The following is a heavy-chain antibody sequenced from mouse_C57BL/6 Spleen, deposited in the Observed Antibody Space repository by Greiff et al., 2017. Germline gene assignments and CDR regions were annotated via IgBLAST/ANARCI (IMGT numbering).Heavy chain of an antibody. Sequence: EVHLVESGGGLVKPGGSLKLSCAASGFTFSDYGMHWVRQAPEKGLEWVAYISSGSSTIYYADTVKGRFTITRDNAKNTMFLQITSLRSEDTAMYYCARGEMDWYFDVWGTGTTVTVSS. CDR3: ARGEMDWYFDV. V-gene: IGHV5-17*01. J-gene: IGHJ1*03. CDR1: GFTFSDYG. D-gene: IGHD2-3*01. CDR2: ISSGSSTI.